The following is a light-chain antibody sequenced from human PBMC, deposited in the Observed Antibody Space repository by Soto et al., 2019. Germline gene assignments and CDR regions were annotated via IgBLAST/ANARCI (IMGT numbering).Light chain of an antibody. CDR3: CSYAGSRYYV. J-gene: IGLJ1*01. V-gene: IGLV2-23*01. CDR2: EGS. CDR1: SSDVGSYNL. Sequence: QSVLTQPASVSGSPGQSITISCTGTSSDVGSYNLVSWYQQHPGKAPKLMIYEGSKRPLGVSNRFSGSKSGNTASLTISGLQAEDEADYYCCSYAGSRYYVFGTGTKLTVL.